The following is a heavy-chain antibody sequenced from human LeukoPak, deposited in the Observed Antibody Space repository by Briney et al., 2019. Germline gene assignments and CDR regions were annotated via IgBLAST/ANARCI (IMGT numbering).Heavy chain of an antibody. V-gene: IGHV4-4*07. CDR3: ARAPAGCGGTCSFDY. D-gene: IGHD2-15*01. CDR2: IYSSGRN. CDR1: CASMSNSF. J-gene: IGHJ4*02. Sequence: PSETLSLTCTVSCASMSNSFWSWIRQPAGKGLEWIGRIYSSGRNNYNPSLKSRVTLSIDSSNNQFSLKLTPVTAADTVLYYCARAPAGCGGTCSFDYWGQGTLVTVSS.